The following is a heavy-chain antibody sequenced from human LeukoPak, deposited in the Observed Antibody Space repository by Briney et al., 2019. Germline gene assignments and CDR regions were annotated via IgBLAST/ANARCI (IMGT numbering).Heavy chain of an antibody. CDR3: AKDGTLRYCSSTSCYKGYYYYYYMDV. V-gene: IGHV3-30*02. J-gene: IGHJ6*03. D-gene: IGHD2-2*02. CDR1: GFTISSYG. CDR2: IRYGGSNK. Sequence: SGGSLRLSCAASGFTISSYGMHWVRQAPGKGPEWVAFIRYGGSNKYYADSVKGRFTISRDNSKNTLYLQMNSLRAEDTAVYYCAKDGTLRYCSSTSCYKGYYYYYYMDVWGKGTTVTVSS.